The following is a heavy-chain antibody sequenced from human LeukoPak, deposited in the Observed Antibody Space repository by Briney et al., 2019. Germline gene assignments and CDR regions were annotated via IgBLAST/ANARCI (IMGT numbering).Heavy chain of an antibody. CDR2: ISSSSSYI. D-gene: IGHD2-15*01. CDR1: GFTFSSYS. V-gene: IGHV3-21*01. J-gene: IGHJ6*02. Sequence: GGSLRLSCAASGFTFSSYSMNRVRQAPGKGLEWVSSISSSSSYIYYADSVKGRFTISRDNAKNSLYLQMNSMRAEDTAVYYCARMAIGYCSDGSCHRDYYYYGMDVWGQGTTVTVSS. CDR3: ARMAIGYCSDGSCHRDYYYYGMDV.